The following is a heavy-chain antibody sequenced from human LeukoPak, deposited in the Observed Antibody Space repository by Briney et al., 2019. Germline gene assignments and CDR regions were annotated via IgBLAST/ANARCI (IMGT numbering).Heavy chain of an antibody. V-gene: IGHV1-2*02. Sequence: ASVKVSCKASGYTFTGYYMHWVRQAPGQGLEWMGWINPNSGGTNYAQKFQGRVTMTRDTSISTAYMELSRLRSDDTAVYYCARQLHYYYYMDVWGKGTTVTVSS. CDR3: ARQLHYYYYMDV. D-gene: IGHD1-1*01. J-gene: IGHJ6*03. CDR2: INPNSGGT. CDR1: GYTFTGYY.